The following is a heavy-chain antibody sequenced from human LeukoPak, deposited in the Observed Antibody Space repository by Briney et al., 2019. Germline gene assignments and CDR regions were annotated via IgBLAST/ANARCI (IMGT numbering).Heavy chain of an antibody. J-gene: IGHJ4*02. CDR2: MYPGDSDT. Sequence: GESLKISCKASGFSFTNHWIGWVRQMPGKGLEWMGIMYPGDSDTRYSPSFQGQVIISADKSINTAYLQWRSLKASDTAMYYCARVRGTYSDYWGQGTLVTVSS. D-gene: IGHD3-10*01. CDR1: GFSFTNHW. V-gene: IGHV5-51*01. CDR3: ARVRGTYSDY.